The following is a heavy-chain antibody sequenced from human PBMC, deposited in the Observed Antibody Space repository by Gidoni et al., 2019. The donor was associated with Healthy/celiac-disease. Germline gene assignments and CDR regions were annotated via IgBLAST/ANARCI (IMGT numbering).Heavy chain of an antibody. J-gene: IGHJ1*01. Sequence: QVQLVQSGAEVKKPGASVKASCKASGYTFTSYYMHWVRQAPGQGLEWMGVINPSGGSTSYAQKFQGRVTMTRDTSTSTVYMELSSLRSEDTAVYYCARDADSSSWSGDFQHWGQGTLVTVSS. V-gene: IGHV1-46*01. CDR3: ARDADSSSWSGDFQH. CDR1: GYTFTSYY. D-gene: IGHD6-13*01. CDR2: INPSGGST.